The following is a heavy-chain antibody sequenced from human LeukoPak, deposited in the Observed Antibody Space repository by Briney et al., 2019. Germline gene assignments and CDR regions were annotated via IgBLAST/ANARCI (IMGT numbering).Heavy chain of an antibody. J-gene: IGHJ4*02. CDR1: GYTFTSYD. D-gene: IGHD2-15*01. V-gene: IGHV1-69*06. Sequence: SVKVSCKASGYTFTSYDINWVRQATGQGLEWMGGIIPIFGTANYAQKFQGRVTITADKSTSTAYMELSSLRSEDTAVYYCARAGWEYCSGGSCYPHYYFDYWGQGTLVTVSS. CDR3: ARAGWEYCSGGSCYPHYYFDY. CDR2: IIPIFGTA.